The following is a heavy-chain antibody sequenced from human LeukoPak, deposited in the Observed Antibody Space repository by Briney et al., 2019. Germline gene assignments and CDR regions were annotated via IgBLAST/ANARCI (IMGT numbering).Heavy chain of an antibody. J-gene: IGHJ6*02. D-gene: IGHD1-26*01. CDR2: ISSSSSYI. CDR3: ARDYSGSYYYYYGMDV. Sequence: GGSLRLSCAASGFTFSSYSMNWVRQAPGKGREWVSSISSSSSYIYYADSVKGRFTISRDNAKNSLYLQMNSLRAEDTAVYYCARDYSGSYYYYYGMDVWGQGTTVTVSS. CDR1: GFTFSSYS. V-gene: IGHV3-21*01.